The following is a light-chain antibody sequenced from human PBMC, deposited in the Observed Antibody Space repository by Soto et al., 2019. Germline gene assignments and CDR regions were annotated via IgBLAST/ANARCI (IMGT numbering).Light chain of an antibody. J-gene: IGKJ4*01. CDR1: QSISNY. V-gene: IGKV1-39*01. Sequence: DIQMTQSPSSLSASVGDRVTITCRAGQSISNYLNWYQQKPGKAPKLLIHTTSSLQSGVPSRFSARGTGTDFTLTISSLQPEDFATYYCQQSYSTPQTFGGGTKVDIK. CDR2: TTS. CDR3: QQSYSTPQT.